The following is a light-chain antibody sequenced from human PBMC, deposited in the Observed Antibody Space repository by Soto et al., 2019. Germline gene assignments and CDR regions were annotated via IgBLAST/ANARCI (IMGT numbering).Light chain of an antibody. Sequence: DIQVTQSPSTLSPSMGDRVIITCRASQSIGNFLAWYQQKPGKAPKLLIYLASRLHSGVPSRFSGSASGTDFTLTISGLQPAAFATYFCQQYNSHSFYSYVQGTKLELK. J-gene: IGKJ2*01. CDR3: QQYNSHSFYS. CDR2: LAS. CDR1: QSIGNF. V-gene: IGKV1-5*03.